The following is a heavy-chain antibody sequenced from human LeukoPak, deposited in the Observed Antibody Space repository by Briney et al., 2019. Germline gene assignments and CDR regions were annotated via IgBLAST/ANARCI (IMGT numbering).Heavy chain of an antibody. CDR2: ISSSSSTI. CDR3: ARKSRVVIRFSIILNDAFDI. D-gene: IGHD3-3*01. CDR1: GFTFSSYS. Sequence: GGSLRLSCAASGFTFSSYSMNWVRQAPGKGLEWVSYISSSSSTIYYADSVKGRFTISRDNAKNSLYLQMNSLRAEDTAVYYCARKSRVVIRFSIILNDAFDIWGQGTMVTVSS. V-gene: IGHV3-48*01. J-gene: IGHJ3*02.